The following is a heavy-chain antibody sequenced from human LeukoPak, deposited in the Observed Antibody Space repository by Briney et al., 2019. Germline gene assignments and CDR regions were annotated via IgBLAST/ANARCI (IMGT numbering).Heavy chain of an antibody. CDR2: MNPNSGNT. CDR3: ARGRRRIVGATRYRFDP. Sequence: ASVKVSCKASGYTFTSYDINWVRQATGQGLEWMGWMNPNSGNTGYAQKFQGRVTMTRNTSISTAYMELSSLRSEDTAVYYCARGRRRIVGATRYRFDPWGQGTLVTVSS. D-gene: IGHD1-26*01. J-gene: IGHJ5*02. V-gene: IGHV1-8*01. CDR1: GYTFTSYD.